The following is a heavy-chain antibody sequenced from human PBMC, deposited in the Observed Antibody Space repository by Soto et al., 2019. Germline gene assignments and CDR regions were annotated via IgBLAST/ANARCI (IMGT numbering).Heavy chain of an antibody. J-gene: IGHJ4*02. Sequence: PGGSLRLSCAASGFTFSSYAMSWVRQAPGKGLEWVAAISGSGGSTYYADSVKGRLTISRDNSKNTLYLQMNSLRAEDTAVYYCAREGVGTMIVVVNRGFFDYWGQGTLVTVSS. CDR3: AREGVGTMIVVVNRGFFDY. D-gene: IGHD3-22*01. CDR1: GFTFSSYA. CDR2: ISGSGGST. V-gene: IGHV3-23*01.